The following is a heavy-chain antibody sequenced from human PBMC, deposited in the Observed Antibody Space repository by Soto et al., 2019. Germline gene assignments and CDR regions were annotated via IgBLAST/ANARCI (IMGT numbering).Heavy chain of an antibody. J-gene: IGHJ4*02. CDR1: GFPLSRYT. D-gene: IGHD3-3*01. CDR2: ISYDGSNK. Sequence: PVGSLRLSCAASGFPLSRYTMNYERQAPGKGLEWVAVISYDGSNKYSAASVKGRFTISIDNSKNTLYLQMNSLRAEDTAVYYCARDTRDLRFLEWSYYFDYWGQGTLVTVSS. V-gene: IGHV3-30-3*01. CDR3: ARDTRDLRFLEWSYYFDY.